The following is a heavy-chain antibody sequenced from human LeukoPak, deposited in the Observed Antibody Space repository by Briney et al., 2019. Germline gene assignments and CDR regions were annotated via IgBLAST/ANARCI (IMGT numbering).Heavy chain of an antibody. D-gene: IGHD3-16*02. J-gene: IGHJ4*02. Sequence: NPGGSLRFSCAASGFTFSEAWMSWVRQAPGKGLEWVGRIQSITDGGTTDYAAPVKGRFTISRDDSKNTLYLQLNSLKTEDTAMYYCTIDYDYAWGSYRLGYWGQGTLVTVSS. CDR2: IQSITDGGTT. CDR1: GFTFSEAW. CDR3: TIDYDYAWGSYRLGY. V-gene: IGHV3-15*01.